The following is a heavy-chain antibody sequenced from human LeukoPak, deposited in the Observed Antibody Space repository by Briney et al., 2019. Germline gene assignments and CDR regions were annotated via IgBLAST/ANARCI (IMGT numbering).Heavy chain of an antibody. V-gene: IGHV1-2*02. D-gene: IGHD3-22*01. CDR2: INPNSGGT. CDR3: ARDLEDGYYYDSSGYLDF. J-gene: IGHJ4*02. CDR1: GYTFTGYG. Sequence: ASVKVSCKASGYTFTGYGMHWVRQAPGQGLEWMGWINPNSGGTNYAQKSQGRVTMNRDTSISTAYMESSRLRSDDTAVYYCARDLEDGYYYDSSGYLDFWGQGTLVTVSS.